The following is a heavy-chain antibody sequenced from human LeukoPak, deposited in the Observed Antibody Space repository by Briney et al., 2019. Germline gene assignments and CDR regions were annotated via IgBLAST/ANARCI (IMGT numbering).Heavy chain of an antibody. D-gene: IGHD2-15*01. CDR3: ARVTCSGGSCYVGLGIDY. V-gene: IGHV3-33*01. CDR2: IWYDGSKE. Sequence: GGSLRLSCAASGFTFSHYGMHWGRQAPGKGLEWVAIIWYDGSKEYYEDSVKGRSTISRDNSKNTLYLQMNSLRAEDTAVYYCARVTCSGGSCYVGLGIDYWGQGTLVTVSS. CDR1: GFTFSHYG. J-gene: IGHJ4*02.